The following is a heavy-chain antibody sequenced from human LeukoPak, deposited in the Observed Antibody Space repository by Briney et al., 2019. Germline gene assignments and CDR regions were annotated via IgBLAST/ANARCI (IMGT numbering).Heavy chain of an antibody. Sequence: GRSLRLSCAASGFTFDDYAMHWVRQAPGKGLEWVSGISWNSGSIGYADSVKGRFTISRDNAKNSLYLQMNSLRAEDTAVYYCARLRIAVAAPFDYWGQGTQVTVSS. J-gene: IGHJ4*02. CDR3: ARLRIAVAAPFDY. CDR1: GFTFDDYA. CDR2: ISWNSGSI. D-gene: IGHD6-19*01. V-gene: IGHV3-9*01.